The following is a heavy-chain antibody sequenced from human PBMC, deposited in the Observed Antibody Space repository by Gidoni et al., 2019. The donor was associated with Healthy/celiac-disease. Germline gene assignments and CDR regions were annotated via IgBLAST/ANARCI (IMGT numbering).Heavy chain of an antibody. CDR2: IKQDGSEK. J-gene: IGHJ4*02. V-gene: IGHV3-7*03. D-gene: IGHD7-27*01. CDR3: ARDRNWDLDY. Sequence: EVQLVESGGGLVQPGGSLRLSCAASGFTFSRYWTSWVRQAPGKGLEWVANIKQDGSEKYYVDSVKGRFTISRDNAKNSLYLQMNSLRAEDTAVYYCARDRNWDLDYWGQGTLVTVSS. CDR1: GFTFSRYW.